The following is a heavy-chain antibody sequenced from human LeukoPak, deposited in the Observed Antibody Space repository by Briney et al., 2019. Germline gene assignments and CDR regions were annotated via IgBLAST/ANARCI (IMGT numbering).Heavy chain of an antibody. CDR1: GFPFSSFD. J-gene: IGHJ4*02. CDR3: ARADY. Sequence: PGGSLRLSCAASGFPFSSFDMNWVRQAPGKGLEWVAYISSSGRAIYYADSVEGRFTISRDNAKNSLYLQMNSLRAEDTAVYFCARADYWGQGTLVTVSP. V-gene: IGHV3-48*03. CDR2: ISSSGRAI.